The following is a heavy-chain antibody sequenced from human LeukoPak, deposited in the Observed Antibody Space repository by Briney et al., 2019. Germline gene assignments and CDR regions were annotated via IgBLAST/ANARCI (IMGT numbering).Heavy chain of an antibody. Sequence: PSETLSLTCTFAGGSISSYYCGWIRQPPGDGLVWIGSIYYSGSTNYNPPLKSRVTISVDTSKNQFSLKLSSVTAADTAVYYCARQVGSGWSPGNFDYWGQGTLVTVSS. V-gene: IGHV4-59*08. CDR2: IYYSGST. CDR3: ARQVGSGWSPGNFDY. CDR1: GGSISSYY. J-gene: IGHJ4*02. D-gene: IGHD6-19*01.